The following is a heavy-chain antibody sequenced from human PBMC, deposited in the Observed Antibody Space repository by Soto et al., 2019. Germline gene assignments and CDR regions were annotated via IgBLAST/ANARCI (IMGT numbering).Heavy chain of an antibody. CDR2: IYPGDSDT. CDR3: ARRGYYDSSDAFDI. V-gene: IGHV5-51*01. CDR1: GYSFSNYW. J-gene: IGHJ3*02. Sequence: GESLKISCKGSGYSFSNYWIAWLRQMPGKGLECMGIIYPGDSDTRYSPSFQGQVTISADKSISTAYLQWSSLKASDTAMYYCARRGYYDSSDAFDIWGQGTMVTVSS. D-gene: IGHD3-22*01.